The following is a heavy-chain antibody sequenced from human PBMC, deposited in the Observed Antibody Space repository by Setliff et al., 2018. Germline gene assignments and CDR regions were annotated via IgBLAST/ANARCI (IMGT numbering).Heavy chain of an antibody. CDR3: VKWDSKYVSGSHYMDV. CDR1: GFTFSNYA. D-gene: IGHD3-16*01. V-gene: IGHV3-30*02. CDR2: IRFDGTNK. J-gene: IGHJ6*03. Sequence: PGGSLRLSCVASGFTFSNYAMHWVRQAPGKGLEWVAFIRFDGTNKYYADSVKGRFTISRDNSKNTLYLQVNTLRPEDTAVYYCVKWDSKYVSGSHYMDVWGKGTTVTVSS.